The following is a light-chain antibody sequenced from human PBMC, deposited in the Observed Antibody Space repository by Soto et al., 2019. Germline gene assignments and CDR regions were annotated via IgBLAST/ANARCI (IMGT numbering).Light chain of an antibody. V-gene: IGKV1-5*03. J-gene: IGKJ4*01. Sequence: DIQMTQSPSTLSASVGDRVTITCRASQSISSWLAWYQQKPGRAPNLLIYQASTLKSGVPSRFSGSGSGTEFTLTISSLQPDDFAIYYCQEYNSHFPLTFGGGTKVEIK. CDR3: QEYNSHFPLT. CDR1: QSISSW. CDR2: QAS.